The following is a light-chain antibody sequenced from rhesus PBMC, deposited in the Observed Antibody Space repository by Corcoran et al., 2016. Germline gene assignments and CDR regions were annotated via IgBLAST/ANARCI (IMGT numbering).Light chain of an antibody. CDR3: VQAIAFLT. CDR1: QSLLHSNGNTY. V-gene: IGKV2-72*02. J-gene: IGKJ4*01. CDR2: GGS. Sequence: DIVLTQSPLSLPITPGEPASISCRASQSLLHSNGNTYLHWYLQKPDQSPHLLIYGGSTRASGVPDRFGGRGSGTDFTLKISKVEAEDVGVYYCVQAIAFLTFGGGTKVELK.